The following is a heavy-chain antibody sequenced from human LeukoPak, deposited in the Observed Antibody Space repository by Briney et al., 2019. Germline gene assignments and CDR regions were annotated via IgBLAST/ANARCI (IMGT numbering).Heavy chain of an antibody. CDR3: AKCGTTCYANAFYI. CDR1: GFTFSTYA. J-gene: IGHJ3*02. CDR2: ISGSGDST. Sequence: GGSLRLSCAVSGFTFSTYATSWVRQVPGKGLEWVSAISGSGDSTYYADSVKGRFTISRDNSKNTLYMQMNSLRAEDAAVYYCAKCGTTCYANAFYIWGQGTMVTVSS. V-gene: IGHV3-23*01. D-gene: IGHD2-2*01.